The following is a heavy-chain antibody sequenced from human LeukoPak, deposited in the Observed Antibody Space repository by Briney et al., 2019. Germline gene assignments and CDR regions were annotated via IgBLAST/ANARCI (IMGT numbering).Heavy chain of an antibody. J-gene: IGHJ6*03. D-gene: IGHD6-6*01. CDR2: ISSSSSTI. V-gene: IGHV3-48*01. Sequence: GGSLRLSCAASGFTFSSYSMNWVRQAPGKGLEWVSYISSSSSTINYADSVKGRFTISRDNAKNSLYLQMNSLRAEDTAVYYCASEYSSSSPHYYYYYYMDVWGKGTTVTVSS. CDR3: ASEYSSSSPHYYYYYYMDV. CDR1: GFTFSSYS.